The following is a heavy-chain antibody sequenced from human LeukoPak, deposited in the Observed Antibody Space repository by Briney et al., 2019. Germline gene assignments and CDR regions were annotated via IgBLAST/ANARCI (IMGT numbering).Heavy chain of an antibody. D-gene: IGHD3-10*01. J-gene: IGHJ6*02. CDR1: GFTFSSYS. Sequence: PGGSLRLSCAASGFTFSSYSMNWVRQAPGKGLEWVSYISSSSSTIYYADSVKGRFTISRDNAKNSLYLQMNSLRAEDTAVYYCAGVRGAFPYYYYYGMDVWGQGTTVTVSS. CDR3: AGVRGAFPYYYYYGMDV. V-gene: IGHV3-48*04. CDR2: ISSSSSTI.